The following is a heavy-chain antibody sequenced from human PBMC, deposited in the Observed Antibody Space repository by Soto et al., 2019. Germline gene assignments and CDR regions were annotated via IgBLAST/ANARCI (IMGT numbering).Heavy chain of an antibody. CDR2: IIPIFGTA. D-gene: IGHD3-16*01. CDR1: GGTFSSYA. V-gene: IGHV1-69*13. CDR3: DSDQSWRDLVWWFDP. Sequence: ASVKVSCKASGGTFSSYAISWVRQAPGQGLEWMGGIIPIFGTANYAQKFQGRVTITADESTSTVYMELNSLRSEDTAVYYCDSDQSWRDLVWWFDPWGQGTLVTVSS. J-gene: IGHJ5*02.